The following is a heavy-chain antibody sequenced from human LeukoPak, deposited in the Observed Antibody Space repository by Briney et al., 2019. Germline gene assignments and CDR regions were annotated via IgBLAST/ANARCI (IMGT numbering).Heavy chain of an antibody. J-gene: IGHJ4*02. D-gene: IGHD6-13*01. V-gene: IGHV4-31*11. CDR3: ARGSDSSSWYADPEGLHY. CDR1: GGSISSGGYY. CDR2: IYYSGST. Sequence: SGTLSLTCAVSGGSISSGGYYWSWIRQHPGKGLEWIGYIYYSGSTYYNPSLKSRVTISVDTSKNQFSLKLSSVTAADTAVYYCARGSDSSSWYADPEGLHYWGQGTLVTVSS.